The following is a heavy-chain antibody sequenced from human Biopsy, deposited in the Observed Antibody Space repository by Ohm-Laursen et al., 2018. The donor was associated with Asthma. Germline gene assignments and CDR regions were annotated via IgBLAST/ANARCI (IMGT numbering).Heavy chain of an antibody. D-gene: IGHD5-12*01. CDR3: AKRRGYSGHDNDY. J-gene: IGHJ4*02. CDR1: GFDFSGYT. Sequence: SLRLSCAASGFDFSGYTMNWVRQAPGKGLEWVSSISGLSRYKYYSDSLRGRVTISRDNSKNTLYLQMNSLRTEDTAVYYCAKRRGYSGHDNDYWGQGTLVIVSS. CDR2: ISGLSRYK. V-gene: IGHV3-21*01.